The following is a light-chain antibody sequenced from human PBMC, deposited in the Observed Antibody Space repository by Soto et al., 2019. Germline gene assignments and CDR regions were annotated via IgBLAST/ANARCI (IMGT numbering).Light chain of an antibody. V-gene: IGLV3-1*01. CDR1: ILGHKH. J-gene: IGLJ2*01. Sequence: SYELTQPPSVSVSPGQTATITCSGDILGHKHTCWYQQRPGQSPVLVIYQDIKRPSGIPERFSGSNSGDTATLTISGTQAMDEADYYCQAWDNITCLVFGGGTKLTVL. CDR3: QAWDNITCLV. CDR2: QDI.